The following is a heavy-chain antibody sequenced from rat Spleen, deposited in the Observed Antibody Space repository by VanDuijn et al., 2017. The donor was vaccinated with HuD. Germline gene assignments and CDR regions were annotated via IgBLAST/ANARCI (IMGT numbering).Heavy chain of an antibody. CDR2: ISTSGGST. J-gene: IGHJ2*01. Sequence: EVQLVESGGGLVQPGRSLKLSCAASGFTFSNYDMAWVRQAPTKGLEWVASISTSGGSTYYRDSVKGRFTVSRDNAKSTLYLQMDSLRSEDTATYYWARHRGDYWGQGVMVTVSS. CDR1: GFTFSNYD. V-gene: IGHV5-25*01. CDR3: ARHRGDY. D-gene: IGHD4-3*01.